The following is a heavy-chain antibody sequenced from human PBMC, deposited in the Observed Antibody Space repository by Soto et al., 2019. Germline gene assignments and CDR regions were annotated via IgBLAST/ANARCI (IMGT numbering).Heavy chain of an antibody. CDR3: ARDASGPFDY. V-gene: IGHV3-53*02. Sequence: EVQLVETGGGLIQPGGSLKLSCSVAGFTVSDSMSWVRQAPGKGLECGSFIHSDGSTHYTDSVRGRFTISRDNSKNTLYIQMDRLRVDDTAVYFCARDASGPFDYWGQGTLVTVSS. CDR2: IHSDGST. D-gene: IGHD6-19*01. J-gene: IGHJ4*02. CDR1: GFTVSDS.